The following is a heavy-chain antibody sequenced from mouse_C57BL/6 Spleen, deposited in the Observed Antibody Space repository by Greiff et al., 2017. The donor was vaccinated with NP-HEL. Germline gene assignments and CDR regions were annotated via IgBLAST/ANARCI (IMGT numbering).Heavy chain of an antibody. CDR3: ARRRVNTDVDY. V-gene: IGHV1-18*01. CDR1: GYTFTDYN. J-gene: IGHJ2*01. Sequence: EVKLQQSGPELVKPGASVKIPCKASGYTFTDYNMDWVKQSHGKSLEWIGDINPNNGGTNYNQKFKGKATLTVDKSSSTAYMELRSLTSEDTAVYYCARRRVNTDVDYWGQGTTLTVSS. D-gene: IGHD2-2*01. CDR2: INPNNGGT.